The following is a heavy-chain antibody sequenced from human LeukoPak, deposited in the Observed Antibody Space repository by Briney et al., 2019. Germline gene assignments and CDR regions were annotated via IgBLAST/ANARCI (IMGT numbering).Heavy chain of an antibody. CDR1: GYTFTSYG. CDR2: ISAYNGNT. CDR3: ARIAAQGRNNWFDP. V-gene: IGHV1-18*01. J-gene: IGHJ5*02. D-gene: IGHD6-6*01. Sequence: ASVTVSCTASGYTFTSYGISWVRQAPGQGLEWMGWISAYNGNTNYAQKLQGRVTMTTDTSTSTAYMELRGRRSDDTAVYYCARIAAQGRNNWFDPWGQGTLVTVSS.